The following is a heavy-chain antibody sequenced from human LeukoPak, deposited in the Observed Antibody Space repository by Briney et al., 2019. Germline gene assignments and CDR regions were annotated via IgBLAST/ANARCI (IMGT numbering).Heavy chain of an antibody. Sequence: PGGSLRLSCAASGFTFSSYSMNWVRQAPGKGLEWVSSISSSSYIYYADSVKGRFTISRDNAKNSLYQQMNSLRAEDTAVYYCARGRPHDAFDIWGQRTMVTVSS. V-gene: IGHV3-21*01. J-gene: IGHJ3*02. CDR1: GFTFSSYS. CDR3: ARGRPHDAFDI. CDR2: ISSSSYI.